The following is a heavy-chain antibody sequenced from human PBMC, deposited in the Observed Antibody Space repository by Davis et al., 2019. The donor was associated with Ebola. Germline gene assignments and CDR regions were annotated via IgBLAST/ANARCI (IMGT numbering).Heavy chain of an antibody. J-gene: IGHJ2*01. CDR1: GGSISSYY. V-gene: IGHV4-59*01. Sequence: PSETLSLTCTVSGGSISSYYWSWIRQPPGKGLEWIGYIYYSGSTNYNPSLKSRVTISVDTSKNQFSLKLSSVTAADTAVYYCAKSQKQWLANPYWYFDLWGRGTLVTVSS. D-gene: IGHD6-19*01. CDR2: IYYSGST. CDR3: AKSQKQWLANPYWYFDL.